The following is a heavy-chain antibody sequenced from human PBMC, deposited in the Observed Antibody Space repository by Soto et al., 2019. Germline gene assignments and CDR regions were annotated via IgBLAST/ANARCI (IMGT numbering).Heavy chain of an antibody. D-gene: IGHD3-22*01. CDR2: IYYRGST. V-gene: IGHV4-30-4*01. CDR1: GGSISSGDYY. CDR3: ARDLRLFLGSMDY. Sequence: QVQLQESGPGLVKPSQTLSLTCTVSGGSISSGDYYWSWIRQPPGKGLEWIGYIYYRGSTYYNPSLKSRVTISVDTSKNQFSLKLSSVTAADTAVYYCARDLRLFLGSMDYWGQGTLVTVSS. J-gene: IGHJ4*02.